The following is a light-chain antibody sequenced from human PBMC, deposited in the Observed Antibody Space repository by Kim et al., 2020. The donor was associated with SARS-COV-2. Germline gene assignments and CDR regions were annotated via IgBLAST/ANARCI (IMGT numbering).Light chain of an antibody. CDR1: SSNVGGYDF. J-gene: IGLJ3*02. CDR3: CSYAGAPAWV. CDR2: GVT. V-gene: IGLV2-11*01. Sequence: QSALTQPRSVSGSPGQSVTISCTGTSSNVGGYDFVSWYQHHPGKAPKLIIHGVTKRPSGVPDRFSGSKSGNTASLTISGLQDEDEADYYCCSYAGAPAWVFGGGTKLSVL.